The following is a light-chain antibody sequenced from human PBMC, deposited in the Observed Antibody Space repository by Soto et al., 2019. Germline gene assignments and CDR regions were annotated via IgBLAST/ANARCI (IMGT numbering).Light chain of an antibody. Sequence: QLVLTQSPSASASLGASVKLTCTLSSGHSSYAIAWHQQQPEKGPRYLMKLNGDGSHDKGDGIPDRFSGSSSGAERYLTISSLQSEDEADYYCQTWDTGIRVFGGGTKVTVL. CDR3: QTWDTGIRV. V-gene: IGLV4-69*01. CDR2: LNGDGSH. CDR1: SGHSSYA. J-gene: IGLJ2*01.